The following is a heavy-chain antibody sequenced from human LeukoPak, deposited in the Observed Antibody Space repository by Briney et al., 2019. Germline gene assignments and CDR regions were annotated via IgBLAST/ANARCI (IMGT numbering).Heavy chain of an antibody. D-gene: IGHD3-22*01. Sequence: GGSLRLSCAASGFTFRSYEMDWIRQAPGKGLEWVSAISGSGASTYYADSGKGRFTISRDNSKNTLYQQMNSLRAEDTAVYYCAKEVGMKAGYYYDSSGYPETKDDAFDIWGQGTMVTVSS. J-gene: IGHJ3*02. CDR2: ISGSGAST. CDR3: AKEVGMKAGYYYDSSGYPETKDDAFDI. CDR1: GFTFRSYE. V-gene: IGHV3-23*01.